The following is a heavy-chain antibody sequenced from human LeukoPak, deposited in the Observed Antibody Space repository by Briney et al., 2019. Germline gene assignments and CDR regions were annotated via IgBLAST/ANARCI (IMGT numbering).Heavy chain of an antibody. CDR1: GYTFTGYE. V-gene: IGHV1-8*01. CDR2: MDPNNGNT. Sequence: ASVKVSCKASGYTFTGYEINWVRQATGPGLEWLGWMDPNNGNTGYAQKFQGRVTITADESTSTAYMELSSLRSEDTAVYYCATIPAGVYYYGMDVWGQGTTVTVSS. J-gene: IGHJ6*02. D-gene: IGHD2-2*01. CDR3: ATIPAGVYYYGMDV.